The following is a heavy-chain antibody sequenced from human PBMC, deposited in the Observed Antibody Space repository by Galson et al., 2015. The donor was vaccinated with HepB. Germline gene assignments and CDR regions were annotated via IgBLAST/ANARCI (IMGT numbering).Heavy chain of an antibody. V-gene: IGHV3-15*01. CDR2: IKSKTDGGTT. J-gene: IGHJ5*02. Sequence: SLRLSCAASGFTFSNAWMSWVRQAPGKGLEWVGRIKSKTDGGTTDYAAPVKGRFTISRDDSKNTLYLQMSSLKTEDTAVYYCTTDLWYVAAAGNNWFDPWGQGTLVTVSS. CDR1: GFTFSNAW. D-gene: IGHD6-13*01. CDR3: TTDLWYVAAAGNNWFDP.